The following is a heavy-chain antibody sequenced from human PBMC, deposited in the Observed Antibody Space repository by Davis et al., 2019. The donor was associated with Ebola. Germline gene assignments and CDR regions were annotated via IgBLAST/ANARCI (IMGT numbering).Heavy chain of an antibody. D-gene: IGHD6-13*01. J-gene: IGHJ3*02. CDR2: VIPIFGTA. CDR1: GGTFSSYA. CDR3: ASLRQQLGGDAFDI. V-gene: IGHV1-69*05. Sequence: SVKVSCKASGGTFSSYAISWVRQAPGQGLEWMGGVIPIFGTANYAQKFQGRVTMTRNTSISTAYMELSSLRSEDTAVYYCASLRQQLGGDAFDIWGQGTMVTVSS.